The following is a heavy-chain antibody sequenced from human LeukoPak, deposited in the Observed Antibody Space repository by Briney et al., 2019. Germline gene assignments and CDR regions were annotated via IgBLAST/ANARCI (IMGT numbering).Heavy chain of an antibody. V-gene: IGHV3-23*01. Sequence: GGSLRLSCAVSGFTVSNDYMSWVRQAPGKGLEWVSAISDSGDSTYSTDSVKGRFTISRDNSKNTRYLQMNSLRAEDTAVYYCAKKVPANWGSYFDYWGQGTLVTVSS. D-gene: IGHD7-27*01. J-gene: IGHJ4*02. CDR1: GFTVSNDY. CDR3: AKKVPANWGSYFDY. CDR2: ISDSGDST.